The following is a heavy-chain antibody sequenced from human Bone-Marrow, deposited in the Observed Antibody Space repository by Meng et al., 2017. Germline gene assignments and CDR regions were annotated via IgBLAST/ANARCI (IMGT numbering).Heavy chain of an antibody. J-gene: IGHJ4*02. D-gene: IGHD3-9*01. CDR1: GFTFSSYN. CDR3: ARDADWVIFDH. Sequence: GESLKISCAASGFTFSSYNMHWVRQTPGEGLVWVSRINTDASITTYADSVKCRFTISRDDAKNTVYLQMNSLRAEDTAVYYCARDADWVIFDHWGQGALVTVSS. V-gene: IGHV3-74*03. CDR2: INTDASIT.